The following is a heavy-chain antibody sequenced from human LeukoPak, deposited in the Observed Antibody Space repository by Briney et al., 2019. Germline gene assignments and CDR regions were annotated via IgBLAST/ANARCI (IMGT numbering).Heavy chain of an antibody. CDR3: ARDGEDIVVVPAARSTIYYYYYMDV. J-gene: IGHJ6*03. D-gene: IGHD2-2*01. V-gene: IGHV1-18*01. CDR1: GYTFTSYG. Sequence: ASVKVSCKASGYTFTSYGISWVRQAPGQGLEWMGWISAYNGNTNYAQKFQGRVTMTRDMSTSTVYMELSSLRSEDTAVYYCARDGEDIVVVPAARSTIYYYYYMDVWGKGTTVTVSS. CDR2: ISAYNGNT.